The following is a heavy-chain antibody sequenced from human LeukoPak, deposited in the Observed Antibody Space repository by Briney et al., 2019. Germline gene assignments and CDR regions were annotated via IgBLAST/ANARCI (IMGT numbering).Heavy chain of an antibody. D-gene: IGHD3-22*01. J-gene: IGHJ4*02. CDR3: ARDREHYYDSRAIDY. CDR2: LTDSGGTT. Sequence: GGSLRLSCVASGFTFSNYAMGWVRQAPGKRPEWVSSLTDSGGTTYYVDSVKGRFAISRDNSKNTLYLHMNSLRAEDTAVYYCARDREHYYDSRAIDYWGQGTLVTISS. V-gene: IGHV3-23*01. CDR1: GFTFSNYA.